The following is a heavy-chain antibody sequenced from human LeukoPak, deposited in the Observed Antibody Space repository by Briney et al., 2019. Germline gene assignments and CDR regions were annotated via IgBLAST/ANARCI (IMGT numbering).Heavy chain of an antibody. CDR1: GFTFSSYS. CDR3: ARDKEVESSGWSPDY. Sequence: GGSLRLSCAASGFTFSSYSMNWVRQAPGKGLEWVANIKQDGSEKYYVDSVKGRFTISRDNAKNSLYLQMNSLRAEDTAVYYCARDKEVESSGWSPDYWGQGTLVTVSS. V-gene: IGHV3-7*01. CDR2: IKQDGSEK. J-gene: IGHJ4*02. D-gene: IGHD6-19*01.